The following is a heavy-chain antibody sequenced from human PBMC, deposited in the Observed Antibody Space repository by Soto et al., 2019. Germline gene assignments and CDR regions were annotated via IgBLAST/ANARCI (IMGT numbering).Heavy chain of an antibody. D-gene: IGHD1-7*01. V-gene: IGHV1-18*01. Sequence: QVQLVQSGAEVKKPGASVKVSCKASGYTFISYGISWVRQAPGQGLEWMGRISGYNGNTNYAQKLQGIVTMTTDTSTSTAYMELRSLRSDDTAVYYCARDRGYNWNYGWFDPWGQGTLVTVSS. J-gene: IGHJ5*02. CDR2: ISGYNGNT. CDR1: GYTFISYG. CDR3: ARDRGYNWNYGWFDP.